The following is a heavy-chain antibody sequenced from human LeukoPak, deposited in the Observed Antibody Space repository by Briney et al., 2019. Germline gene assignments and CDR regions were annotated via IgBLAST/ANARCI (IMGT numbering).Heavy chain of an antibody. CDR3: ARDMGYCSGGNCYRWFHT. J-gene: IGHJ5*02. V-gene: IGHV3-48*01. CDR2: ISHTGYTT. D-gene: IGHD2-15*01. Sequence: GGSLRLSCAVSGFTFSSCSVSWVRQAPGKGLEWVSYISHTGYTTYYADSVKGRFTISRDDARNSVSLQVNSLRAEDTAVYYCARDMGYCSGGNCYRWFHTWGQGTLVTVSS. CDR1: GFTFSSCS.